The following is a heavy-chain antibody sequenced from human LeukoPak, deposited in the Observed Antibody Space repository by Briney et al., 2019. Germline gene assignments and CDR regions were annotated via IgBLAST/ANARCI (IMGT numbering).Heavy chain of an antibody. D-gene: IGHD1-7*01. V-gene: IGHV1-69*13. CDR1: GGTFSSYA. Sequence: SVKVSCKASGGTFSSYAISWVRQAPGQGLEWMGGIIPIFGTANYAQKFQGRVTITADESTSTAYMELSSLRSEDTAVYYCARAGERYNWNSGGDYWGQGTLVTVSS. CDR2: IIPIFGTA. J-gene: IGHJ4*02. CDR3: ARAGERYNWNSGGDY.